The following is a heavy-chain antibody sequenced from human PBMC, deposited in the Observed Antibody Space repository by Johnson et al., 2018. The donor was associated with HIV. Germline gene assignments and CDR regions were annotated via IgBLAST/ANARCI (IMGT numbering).Heavy chain of an antibody. CDR2: IIWNSGSI. D-gene: IGHD5-18*01. Sequence: VHLVESGGGLVQPGRSLRLSCAASGFTFDDHAMHWVRQAPGKGLEWVSGIIWNSGSIAYADSVKGRFTISRDNAKNSLYLQMNSLRAEDTALYYCAKDRFRVGTTMAESGAFDIWGQGTMVTVSS. J-gene: IGHJ3*02. V-gene: IGHV3-9*01. CDR1: GFTFDDHA. CDR3: AKDRFRVGTTMAESGAFDI.